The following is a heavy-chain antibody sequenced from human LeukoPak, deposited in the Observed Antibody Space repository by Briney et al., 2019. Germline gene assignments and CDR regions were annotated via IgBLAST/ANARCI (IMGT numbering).Heavy chain of an antibody. J-gene: IGHJ6*03. CDR3: ARGKLGYSYGKYYMDV. D-gene: IGHD5-18*01. CDR1: GYTFTGYY. CDR2: INPSGGST. Sequence: GASMKVSCKASGYTFTGYYMHWVRQAPGQGLEWMGIINPSGGSTSYAQKFQGRVTMTRDTSTSTVYMELSSLRSEDTAVYYCARGKLGYSYGKYYMDVWGKGTTVTISS. V-gene: IGHV1-46*01.